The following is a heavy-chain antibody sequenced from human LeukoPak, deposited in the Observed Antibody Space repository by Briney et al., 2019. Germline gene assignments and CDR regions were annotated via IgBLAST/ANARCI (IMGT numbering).Heavy chain of an antibody. D-gene: IGHD3-3*01. CDR2: IYHSGST. CDR1: GGSISSSNW. V-gene: IGHV4-4*02. Sequence: SETLSLTCAVSGGSISSSNWWSWVRQPPGKGLEWIGEIYHSGSTNYNPSLKSRVTISVDKSKNQFSLKLSSVTAADTAVYYCARKYDFWSGYYSYWGQGTLVTVSS. CDR3: ARKYDFWSGYYSY. J-gene: IGHJ4*02.